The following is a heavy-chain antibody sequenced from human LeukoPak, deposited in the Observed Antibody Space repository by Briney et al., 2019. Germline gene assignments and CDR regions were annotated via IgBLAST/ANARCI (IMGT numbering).Heavy chain of an antibody. CDR1: GGSISSYY. Sequence: PSETLSLTCTVSGGSISSYYWSWIRQPPGKGLEWIGYIYYSGGTNYNPSLKSRVTISVDTSKNQFSLKLSSVTAADTAVYYCARGTTYCSSTSCYHLNWFDPWGQGTLVTVSS. CDR3: ARGTTYCSSTSCYHLNWFDP. V-gene: IGHV4-59*01. J-gene: IGHJ5*02. CDR2: IYYSGGT. D-gene: IGHD2-2*01.